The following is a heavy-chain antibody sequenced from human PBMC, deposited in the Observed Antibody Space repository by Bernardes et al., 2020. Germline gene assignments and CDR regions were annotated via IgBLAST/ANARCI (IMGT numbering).Heavy chain of an antibody. V-gene: IGHV3-30*18. J-gene: IGHJ3*01. D-gene: IGHD6-19*01. CDR1: GFTFSNYG. CDR3: AKVQWPSQSSDALDV. CDR2: IKYDGAET. Sequence: VWSLSLSCVASGFTFSNYGMHWVRQVPGKGLEWVAIIKYDGAETYYADSVKGRFIISRDNSKNTLYLQMNSLRPDDTAVYYCAKVQWPSQSSDALDVWGPGTRVTVSS.